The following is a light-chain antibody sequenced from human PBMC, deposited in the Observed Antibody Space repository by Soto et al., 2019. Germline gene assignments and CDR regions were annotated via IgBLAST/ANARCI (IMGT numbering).Light chain of an antibody. CDR3: QQYNSCWT. V-gene: IGKV1-9*01. CDR1: QGISSY. Sequence: DIQLTQSPSFLSASVGDRVTITCRASQGISSYLAWYQQKPGKAPKLLIYAASTLQSGVPSRFSGSGSGTEFTLTISSLQPDDFATYYCQQYNSCWTFGQGTKVEIK. J-gene: IGKJ1*01. CDR2: AAS.